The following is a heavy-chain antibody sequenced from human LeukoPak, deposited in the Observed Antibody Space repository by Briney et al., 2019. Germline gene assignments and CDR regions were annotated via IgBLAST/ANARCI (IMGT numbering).Heavy chain of an antibody. CDR2: IIPIFGTA. Sequence: ASVKVSCKASGGTFSSYAISWVRQAPGQGLEWMGGIIPIFGTANYAQKFQGRVTITADKSTSTAYMELSSLRSEDTAVYYCARGTGDDYGDIFDYWGQGTLVTVSS. CDR3: ARGTGDDYGDIFDY. V-gene: IGHV1-69*06. CDR1: GGTFSSYA. D-gene: IGHD4-17*01. J-gene: IGHJ4*02.